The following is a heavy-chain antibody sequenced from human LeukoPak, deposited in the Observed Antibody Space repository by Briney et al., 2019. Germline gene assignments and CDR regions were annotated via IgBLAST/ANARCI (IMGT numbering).Heavy chain of an antibody. CDR2: ITGSGTNR. J-gene: IGHJ4*02. CDR3: VIWGDYDVLTGYYVPDY. Sequence: GGSLRLSCVASGFTFSNYAMSWVRQAPGKGLEWVSAITGSGTNRYYADSLKGRFTTSSDNSKNTVFLQMNSLRHEDTAIYYCVIWGDYDVLTGYYVPDYWGQGTLVTVAS. V-gene: IGHV3-23*01. CDR1: GFTFSNYA. D-gene: IGHD3-9*01.